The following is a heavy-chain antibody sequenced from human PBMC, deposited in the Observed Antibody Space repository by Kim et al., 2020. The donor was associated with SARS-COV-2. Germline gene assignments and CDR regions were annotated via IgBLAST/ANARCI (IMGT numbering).Heavy chain of an antibody. D-gene: IGHD1-26*01. Sequence: GGSLRLSCAASGFSFSSYWIHWVRQVPGKGLVWLSRINSDGSDITYADSVEGRFTISRDNAKNTWYLQMNSLRADDTAIYYCARSGSYLTSPFDYWGQGTLVTVSS. J-gene: IGHJ4*02. CDR2: INSDGSDI. CDR3: ARSGSYLTSPFDY. CDR1: GFSFSSYW. V-gene: IGHV3-74*01.